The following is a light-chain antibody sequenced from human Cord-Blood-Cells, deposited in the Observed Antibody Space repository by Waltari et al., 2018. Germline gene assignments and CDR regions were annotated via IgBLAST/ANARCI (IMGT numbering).Light chain of an antibody. CDR2: DFS. CDR3: SSYTSSSTWV. V-gene: IGLV2-14*01. Sequence: QSALTQPASVSGSPGQSITISCTVTSSDVGGYNYVSWYQQHPGKAPKLMIYDFSKRPSGVSNRFSGYKSGNTASLTISGLQAEDEADYYCSSYTSSSTWVFGGGTKLTVL. CDR1: SSDVGGYNY. J-gene: IGLJ3*02.